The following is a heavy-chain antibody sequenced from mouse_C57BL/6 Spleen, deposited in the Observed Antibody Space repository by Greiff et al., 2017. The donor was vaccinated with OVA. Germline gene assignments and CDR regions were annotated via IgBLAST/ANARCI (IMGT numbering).Heavy chain of an antibody. CDR2: ILPGSGST. J-gene: IGHJ4*01. D-gene: IGHD1-1*01. Sequence: QVQLQQSGAELMKPGASVKLSCKATGYTFTGYWIEWVKQRPGHGLEWIGEILPGSGSTNYNEKFKSKATLTVDKSSSTAYMQLSSLTSEDSAVYYCARDTTVVARMDYWGQGTSVTVSS. CDR3: ARDTTVVARMDY. CDR1: GYTFTGYW. V-gene: IGHV1-9*01.